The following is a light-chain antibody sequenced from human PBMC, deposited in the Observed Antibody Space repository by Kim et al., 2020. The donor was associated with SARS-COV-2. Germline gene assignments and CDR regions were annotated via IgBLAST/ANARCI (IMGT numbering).Light chain of an antibody. CDR1: HPISTY. J-gene: IGKJ4*01. Sequence: DIQMTQSPSSLSASVRDRVIITCRASHPISTYLTWYRQRPGKAPSLLIYGASTLHSGVPSRFSGSGSGTDFTLTISSLQPEDFATYYCQQSYITPLTFGGGTKVDIK. CDR2: GAS. V-gene: IGKV1-39*01. CDR3: QQSYITPLT.